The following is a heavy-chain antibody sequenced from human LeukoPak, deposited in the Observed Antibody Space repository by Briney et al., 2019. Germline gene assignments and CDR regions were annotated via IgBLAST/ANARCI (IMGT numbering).Heavy chain of an antibody. CDR3: ARVDDSSVIDY. J-gene: IGHJ4*02. V-gene: IGHV4-59*01. D-gene: IGHD3-22*01. CDR2: IYYSGST. CDR1: GGSISDYY. Sequence: SETLPLTCTVSGGSISDYYWSWIRQPPGKGLEWIGYIYYSGSTNYNPSLKSRVTISVDTSKNQFSLRLSSVTAADTAVYYCARVDDSSVIDYWGQGTLVTVSS.